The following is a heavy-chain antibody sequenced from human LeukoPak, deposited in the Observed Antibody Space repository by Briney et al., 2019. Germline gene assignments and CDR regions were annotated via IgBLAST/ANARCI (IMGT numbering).Heavy chain of an antibody. J-gene: IGHJ4*02. CDR2: ISYDGSNK. D-gene: IGHD1-26*01. CDR3: AGESGSWGYYFDY. CDR1: GFTFSSYA. V-gene: IGHV3-30-3*01. Sequence: GRSLRLSCAASGFTFSSYAMHWVRQAPGKGLEWVAVISYDGSNKYYADSVKGRFTISRDNSKNTLYLQMNSLRAEDTAVYYCAGESGSWGYYFDYWGQGTLVTVSS.